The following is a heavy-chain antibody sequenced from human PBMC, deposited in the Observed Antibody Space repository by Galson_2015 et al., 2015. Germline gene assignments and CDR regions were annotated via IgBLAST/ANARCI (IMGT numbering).Heavy chain of an antibody. CDR1: GFTFSSYS. Sequence: SLRLSCAASGFTFSSYSMNWVRQAPGKGLEWVSSIRSSSSYMSYAASVKGRFTISRDDAKNSLYLQMNSLRAEDTAVYYCARDSLNFDYWGQGTLVTVSS. CDR3: ARDSLNFDY. CDR2: IRSSSSYM. J-gene: IGHJ4*02. V-gene: IGHV3-21*01.